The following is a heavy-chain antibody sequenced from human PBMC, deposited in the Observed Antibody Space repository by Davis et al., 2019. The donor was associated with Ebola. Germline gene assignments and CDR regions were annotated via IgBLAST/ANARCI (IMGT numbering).Heavy chain of an antibody. CDR2: ISSSSSYI. V-gene: IGHV3-21*01. CDR1: GFTFSSYS. CDR3: ARESSDLPSYGTFDY. D-gene: IGHD1-14*01. J-gene: IGHJ4*02. Sequence: PGGSLRLSCAASGFTFSSYSMNWVRQAPGKGLEWVSSISSSSSYIYYADSVKGRFTISRDNSKNTLYLQMNSLRAEDTAVYYCARESSDLPSYGTFDYWGQGTLVTVSS.